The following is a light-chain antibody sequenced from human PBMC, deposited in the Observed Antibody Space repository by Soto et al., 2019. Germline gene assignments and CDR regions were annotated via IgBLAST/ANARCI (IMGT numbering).Light chain of an antibody. Sequence: DIVMTQSPATLSVSPWERATLSCRASQSVGRNLAWYQQKPGQAPRLLIYGASTRATGIPARFSGSGSGTDFTLTISSLQPEDFATYYCQQLESYPSTFGGGTKVDIK. CDR3: QQLESYPST. CDR1: QSVGRN. V-gene: IGKV3-15*01. J-gene: IGKJ4*01. CDR2: GAS.